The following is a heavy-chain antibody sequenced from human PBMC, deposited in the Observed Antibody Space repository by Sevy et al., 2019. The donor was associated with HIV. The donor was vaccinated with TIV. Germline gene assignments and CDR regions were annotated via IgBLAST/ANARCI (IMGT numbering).Heavy chain of an antibody. CDR1: GYNFINYW. Sequence: GESLKISCKASGYNFINYWIGWVRQMPGKGLEWMGIIYPGDSDTRYSLSFQGQVTISVDKSISTAYLQWSSLKASDTAMYYCARGARGTHPSYFYYGLGVWGQGTTVTVSS. D-gene: IGHD1-1*01. V-gene: IGHV5-51*01. CDR2: IYPGDSDT. CDR3: ARGARGTHPSYFYYGLGV. J-gene: IGHJ6*02.